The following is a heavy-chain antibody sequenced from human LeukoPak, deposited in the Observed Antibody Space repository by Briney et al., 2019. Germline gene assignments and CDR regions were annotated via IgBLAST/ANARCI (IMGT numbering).Heavy chain of an antibody. CDR3: AREANSGSYSTFDY. D-gene: IGHD1-26*01. Sequence: SVTVSCTASGGTFSSYAISWVRQAPGQGLEWMGGIIPIFGTANYAQKFQGRVTITSDESTSTAYMELSSLRSEDTAVYYCAREANSGSYSTFDYWGQGTLVTVSS. J-gene: IGHJ4*02. CDR2: IIPIFGTA. V-gene: IGHV1-69*01. CDR1: GGTFSSYA.